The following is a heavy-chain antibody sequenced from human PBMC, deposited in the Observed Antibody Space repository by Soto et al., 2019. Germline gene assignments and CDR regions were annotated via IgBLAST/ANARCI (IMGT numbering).Heavy chain of an antibody. CDR1: GFTLSTYW. CDR3: VRDGQRGGDFYY. CDR2: IKGDGNEK. J-gene: IGHJ4*02. V-gene: IGHV3-7*01. Sequence: EVQLVESGGDLVQPGGSLRLSCAVSGFTLSTYWMAWVRQAPGKGLEWVANIKGDGNEKYYVDSVKGRFTISRDNAKNLLYLQTHSLSVEATAVYSCVRDGQRGGDFYYWGQGTLVTAS. D-gene: IGHD6-25*01.